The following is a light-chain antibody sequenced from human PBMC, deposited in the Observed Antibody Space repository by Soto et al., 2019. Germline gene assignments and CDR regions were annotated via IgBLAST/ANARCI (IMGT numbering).Light chain of an antibody. CDR1: QSVNSN. Sequence: EIAMTQSPDTLSVSPGETATLSCRASQSVNSNLAWYQQKPGQAPRLLISDASTRAAGLPARFSGSGSGTEFTLTISSLQSEDFAVYFCQQSNNWPKTFGQGTKVEIK. CDR3: QQSNNWPKT. J-gene: IGKJ1*01. V-gene: IGKV3-15*01. CDR2: DAS.